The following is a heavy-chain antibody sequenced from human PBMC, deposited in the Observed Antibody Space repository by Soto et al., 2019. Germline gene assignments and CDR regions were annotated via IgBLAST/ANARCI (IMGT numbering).Heavy chain of an antibody. CDR1: GFTFDDYG. J-gene: IGHJ6*02. Sequence: SLRLSCAASGFTFDDYGMHWVRQGPGKGLEWASGITWNSATIGYAASVKGRFTISRDNAKNSLYLQMSSLTTEDTAVYYCAKDRWARDSIDVWGQGTTVTVSS. CDR3: AKDRWARDSIDV. V-gene: IGHV3-9*01. CDR2: ITWNSATI.